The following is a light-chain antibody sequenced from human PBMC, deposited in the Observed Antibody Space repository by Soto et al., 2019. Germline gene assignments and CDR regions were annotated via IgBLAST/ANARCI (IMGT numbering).Light chain of an antibody. Sequence: IVMTQSPATLSVSPGERATLSCRASQSVSSNLAWYQQKPGQAPRLLIYGASTRATGIPARFSGSGSGTEFTLTISSLQSEDFAVYYCQQYNKWPRTFGQGIKVDIX. CDR1: QSVSSN. J-gene: IGKJ1*01. CDR2: GAS. CDR3: QQYNKWPRT. V-gene: IGKV3-15*01.